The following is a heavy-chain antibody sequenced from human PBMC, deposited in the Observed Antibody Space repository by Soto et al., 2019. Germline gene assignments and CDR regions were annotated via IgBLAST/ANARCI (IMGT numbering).Heavy chain of an antibody. J-gene: IGHJ3*01. Sequence: SGPTLVNPTQTLTLTCTFSGFSLSTSGVGVGWIRQPPGKALEWLALIYWNDDKRYSPSLKSRLTIAKDTSKNQVVLTMTNMDPVDTGTYYCAHQQYNYDSGGFYDWGQGTVVTVSS. V-gene: IGHV2-5*01. D-gene: IGHD3-22*01. CDR2: IYWNDDK. CDR1: GFSLSTSGVG. CDR3: AHQQYNYDSGGFYD.